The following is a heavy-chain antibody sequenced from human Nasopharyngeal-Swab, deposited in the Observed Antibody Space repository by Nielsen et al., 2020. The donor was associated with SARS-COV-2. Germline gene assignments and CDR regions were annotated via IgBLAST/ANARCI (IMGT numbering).Heavy chain of an antibody. D-gene: IGHD6-19*01. CDR1: GYTFTGYY. CDR3: AREEAVAALYGMDV. J-gene: IGHJ6*02. CDR2: INPSGGST. Sequence: ASVKVSCKASGYTFTGYYMHWVRQAPGQGLEWMGIINPSGGSTSYAQKFQGRVTMTRDTSTSTAYIELSSLRSEDTAVYYCAREEAVAALYGMDVWGQGTTVTVSS. V-gene: IGHV1-46*01.